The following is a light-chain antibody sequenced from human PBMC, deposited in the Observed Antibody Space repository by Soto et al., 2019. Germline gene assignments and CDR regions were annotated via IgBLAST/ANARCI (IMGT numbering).Light chain of an antibody. Sequence: EIVLTQSPGTLSLSPGERATLSCRASQSVTSTYLAWFQHKPGQAPRLLIYGTSNRATGIPDRFSGSGSGTDFTLTISRLEPEDFAVYYCQHYCSSLFTFVHGTRLEIK. CDR3: QHYCSSLFT. CDR1: QSVTSTY. V-gene: IGKV3-20*01. CDR2: GTS. J-gene: IGKJ5*01.